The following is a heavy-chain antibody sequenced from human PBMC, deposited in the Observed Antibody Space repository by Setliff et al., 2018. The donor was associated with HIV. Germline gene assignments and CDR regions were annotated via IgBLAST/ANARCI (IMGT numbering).Heavy chain of an antibody. D-gene: IGHD3-10*01. CDR2: IDWDDAK. J-gene: IGHJ4*02. CDR1: GFSLSPRGMS. CDR3: ARGSESLTYFDN. Sequence: SGPTLVNPTQTLTLTCTFSGFSLSPRGMSVSWIRQPPGKALEWLARIDWDDAKYYSTSLKTRLTISKDTSKNQVVLTMTNMDPVDTATYYCARGSESLTYFDNLGPGTLVTVSP. V-gene: IGHV2-70*11.